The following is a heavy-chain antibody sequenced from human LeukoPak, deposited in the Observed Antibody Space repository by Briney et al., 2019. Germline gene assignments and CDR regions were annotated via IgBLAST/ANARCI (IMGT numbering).Heavy chain of an antibody. V-gene: IGHV3-30-3*01. CDR2: ISYDGSNK. CDR1: GFTFSSYA. Sequence: PGRSLRLSCAASGFTFSSYAMHWVRQAPGKGLEWVAVISYDGSNKYYADSVKGRFTISRDNSKNTLYLQMNSLRAEDTAVYYCARGGWYGQTFDYWGQGTLVTVSS. CDR3: ARGGWYGQTFDY. D-gene: IGHD6-19*01. J-gene: IGHJ4*02.